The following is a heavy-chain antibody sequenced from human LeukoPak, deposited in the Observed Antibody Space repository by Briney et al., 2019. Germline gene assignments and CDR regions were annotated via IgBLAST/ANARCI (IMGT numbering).Heavy chain of an antibody. CDR1: GFTFSSYV. V-gene: IGHV3-30*04. CDR3: ARKGLGGELGGFDY. J-gene: IGHJ4*02. D-gene: IGHD1-26*01. Sequence: GGSLRLSCAASGFTFSSYVMHWVRQAPGKGLEWVAIISYDGSNEYYADSVKGRFTISRDNAKNTLYLQMNSLRAEDTASYHCARKGLGGELGGFDYWGQGTLVTVSS. CDR2: ISYDGSNE.